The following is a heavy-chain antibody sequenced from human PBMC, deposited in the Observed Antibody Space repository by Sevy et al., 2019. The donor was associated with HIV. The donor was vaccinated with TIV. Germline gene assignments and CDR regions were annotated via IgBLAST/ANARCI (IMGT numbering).Heavy chain of an antibody. Sequence: GGSLRLSCVTSGFNFSHYGIHWVRQSPGKGMEWVAIIWYDGINKFYADSMKGRFTISRDNSKNTLYLQMNSLRPEDTAVYYCARDRLLSLLDFWGQGTLVTVSS. CDR2: IWYDGINK. J-gene: IGHJ4*02. D-gene: IGHD2-21*01. CDR1: GFNFSHYG. V-gene: IGHV3-30*02. CDR3: ARDRLLSLLDF.